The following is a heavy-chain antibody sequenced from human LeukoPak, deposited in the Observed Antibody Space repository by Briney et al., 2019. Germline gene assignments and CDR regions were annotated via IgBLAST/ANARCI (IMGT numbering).Heavy chain of an antibody. CDR2: IKQDGSEK. Sequence: GGSLRLSCAASGFTFSSYWMSWVRQAPGKGLEWVANIKQDGSEKYYVDSVKGRFTISRDNAKNSLYLQMNSLRAEDTAVYYCAKDLYGDYVDYWGQGTLVTVSS. V-gene: IGHV3-7*03. J-gene: IGHJ4*02. D-gene: IGHD4-17*01. CDR3: AKDLYGDYVDY. CDR1: GFTFSSYW.